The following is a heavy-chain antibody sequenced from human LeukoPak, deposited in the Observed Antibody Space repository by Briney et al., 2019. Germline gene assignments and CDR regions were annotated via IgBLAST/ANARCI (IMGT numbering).Heavy chain of an antibody. D-gene: IGHD2-2*01. CDR1: AGYISSYY. Sequence: SQTLSLTCTVSAGYISSYYWGWVRHPPGEGMEWIGSIFNSGSNNYNPSLRSRVTISVDTSKNPFSLKLSSVTAADTAVYFCALGDCSSTSCYVFDYWGQGTLVTVSS. V-gene: IGHV4-59*01. CDR3: ALGDCSSTSCYVFDY. CDR2: IFNSGSN. J-gene: IGHJ4*02.